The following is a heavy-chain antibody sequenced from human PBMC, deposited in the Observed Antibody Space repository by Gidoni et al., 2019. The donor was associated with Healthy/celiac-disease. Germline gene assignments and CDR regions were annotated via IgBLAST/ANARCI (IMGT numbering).Heavy chain of an antibody. CDR3: AKDCVGATEFGY. CDR2: ISYDGSNK. V-gene: IGHV3-30*18. Sequence: QVQLVESGGGVVQPGRSLRLSCAASGFTFSSYGMHWVRQAPGKGLGWVAVISYDGSNKYYADSVKGRFTISRDNSKNTLYLQMNSLRAEDTAVYYCAKDCVGATEFGYWGQGTLVTVSS. J-gene: IGHJ4*02. CDR1: GFTFSSYG. D-gene: IGHD1-26*01.